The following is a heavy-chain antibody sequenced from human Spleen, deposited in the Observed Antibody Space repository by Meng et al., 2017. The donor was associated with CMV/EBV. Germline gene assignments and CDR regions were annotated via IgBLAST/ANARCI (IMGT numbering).Heavy chain of an antibody. V-gene: IGHV6-1*01. Sequence: ITGESGYRNNGAWNWIRQSPSRGLEWLGRTYYRFKWYNDYAVSVKSRITINPDTSKNQFSLQLNSVTPEDTAVYYCARGSGSYHLDYWGQGTLVTVSS. CDR3: ARGSGSYHLDY. CDR1: GESGYRNNGA. CDR2: TYYRFKWYN. J-gene: IGHJ4*02. D-gene: IGHD1-26*01.